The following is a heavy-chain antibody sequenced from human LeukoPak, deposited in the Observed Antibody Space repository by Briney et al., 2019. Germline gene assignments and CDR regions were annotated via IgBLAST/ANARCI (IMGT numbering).Heavy chain of an antibody. CDR3: ARGTVTTRSYWYFDL. D-gene: IGHD4-17*01. CDR2: ISSSSSTI. CDR1: GFTFSSYS. Sequence: PGGSLRFSCAASGFTFSSYSMNWVRQAPGKGLEWVSYISSSSSTIYYADSVKGRFTISRDNAKNSLYLQMNSLRAEDTAVYYCARGTVTTRSYWYFDLWGRGTLVTVSS. J-gene: IGHJ2*01. V-gene: IGHV3-48*01.